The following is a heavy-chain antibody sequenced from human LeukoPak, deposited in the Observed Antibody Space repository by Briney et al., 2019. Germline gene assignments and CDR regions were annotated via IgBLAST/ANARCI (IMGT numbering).Heavy chain of an antibody. V-gene: IGHV1-8*01. D-gene: IGHD2-2*03. Sequence: ASVKVSCTASGYTFTSYDINWVRQATGQRLEWMGWMNPNSGNTGYAQKFQGRVTMTRNTSISTAYMELSSLRSEDTAVYYCARNLGYCSSTSCRYYYMDVWGKGTTVTISS. CDR2: MNPNSGNT. J-gene: IGHJ6*03. CDR3: ARNLGYCSSTSCRYYYMDV. CDR1: GYTFTSYD.